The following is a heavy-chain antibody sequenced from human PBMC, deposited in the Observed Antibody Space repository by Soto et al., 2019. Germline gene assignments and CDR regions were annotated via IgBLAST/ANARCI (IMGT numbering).Heavy chain of an antibody. CDR2: ISSDGNNK. Sequence: QVQLVESGGGVGQPGRSLRLSCAASGFTFDSYGMQWVRQAPGKGLEWVAVISSDGNNKYYADSVKGPFSIYRANFNNILYLQMSSLRVEDTAVYYCVKHLLQYTLSTSGSWCQGTLVTVSS. D-gene: IGHD1-26*01. V-gene: IGHV3-30*18. CDR1: GFTFDSYG. J-gene: IGHJ5*02. CDR3: VKHLLQYTLSTSGS.